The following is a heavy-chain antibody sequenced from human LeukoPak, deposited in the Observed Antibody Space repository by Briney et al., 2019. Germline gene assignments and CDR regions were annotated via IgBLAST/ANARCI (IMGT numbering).Heavy chain of an antibody. V-gene: IGHV3-7*01. CDR2: IKKEGSET. CDR1: GFTFSSYG. D-gene: IGHD3-10*01. CDR3: ASMVRGVKYNWFDP. Sequence: GGSLRLSCAASGFTFSSYGMSWVPQAPGKGLEWVAKIKKEGSETYYVDYVKGRFTISRENAKNSLYLKMNSLRAEDTAVYYCASMVRGVKYNWFDPWGQGTLVTVSS. J-gene: IGHJ5*02.